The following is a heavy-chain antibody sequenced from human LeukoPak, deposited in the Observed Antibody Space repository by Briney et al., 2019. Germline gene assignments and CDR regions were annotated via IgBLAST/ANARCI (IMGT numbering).Heavy chain of an antibody. CDR2: ISAYNGNT. Sequence: GASVKVSCKASGYTFTSYGISWVRQAPGQGLEWMGWISAYNGNTNYAQKLQGRVTMTTDTSTSTAYMELRSLRSDDTAVYYCARGDSSSWYPLNYYYSYYMDVWGKGTTVTVSS. CDR1: GYTFTSYG. D-gene: IGHD6-13*01. CDR3: ARGDSSSWYPLNYYYSYYMDV. J-gene: IGHJ6*03. V-gene: IGHV1-18*01.